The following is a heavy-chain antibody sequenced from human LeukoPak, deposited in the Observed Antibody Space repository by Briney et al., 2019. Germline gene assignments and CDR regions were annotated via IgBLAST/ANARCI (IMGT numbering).Heavy chain of an antibody. CDR1: GFTFSSYH. J-gene: IGHJ6*02. CDR3: ARDPGYRNGVDV. CDR2: ISSSSTI. Sequence: GGSLRLSCVGSGFTFSSYHMNWVRQAPGKGLEWVSYISSSSTIYYADSVKGRFTISRDNAKNSLYLQTNSLRAEDTAVYYCARDPGYRNGVDVWGQGTTVTVSS. V-gene: IGHV3-48*01. D-gene: IGHD6-13*01.